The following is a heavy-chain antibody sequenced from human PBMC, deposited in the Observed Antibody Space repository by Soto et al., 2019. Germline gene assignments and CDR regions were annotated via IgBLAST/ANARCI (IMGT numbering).Heavy chain of an antibody. CDR3: ARPYYDFWSGSQFLQLGP. V-gene: IGHV1-2*02. CDR2: INPNSGGT. D-gene: IGHD3-3*01. Sequence: ASVKVSCKAPGYTFTGYYMHWVRQAPGQGLEWMGWINPNSGGTNYAQKFQGRVTMTRDTSISTAYMELSRLRSDDTAVYYCARPYYDFWSGSQFLQLGPWGQGTLVTVSS. CDR1: GYTFTGYY. J-gene: IGHJ5*02.